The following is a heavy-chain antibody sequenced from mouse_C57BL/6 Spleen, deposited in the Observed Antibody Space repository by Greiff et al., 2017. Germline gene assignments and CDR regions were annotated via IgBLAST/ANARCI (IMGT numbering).Heavy chain of an antibody. D-gene: IGHD1-1*01. J-gene: IGHJ4*01. CDR1: GFTFSSYG. Sequence: EVQLVESGGDLVKPGGSLKLSCAASGFTFSSYGMYWVRQTPDKRLEWVATISSGGSYTSYPDSVKGRFTISIDNAKNTLFLQMSSLKSEDTAMYCCASTTVVPIDYWGQGTSVTVSS. V-gene: IGHV5-6*01. CDR3: ASTTVVPIDY. CDR2: ISSGGSYT.